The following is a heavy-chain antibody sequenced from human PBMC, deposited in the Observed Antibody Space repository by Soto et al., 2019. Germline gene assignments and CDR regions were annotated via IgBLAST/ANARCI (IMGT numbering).Heavy chain of an antibody. D-gene: IGHD1-26*01. CDR1: GFTVSSNY. V-gene: IGHV3-53*02. Sequence: EVQLVETGGGLIQPGGSLRLSCAASGFTVSSNYMSWVRQAPGKGLEWVSVISSGGSTYYADSVRGRFTISRDNSKNPLYLQMKSLRAEDTAVYYCARDPTATRHGMDVWGQGTTVTVSS. CDR3: ARDPTATRHGMDV. J-gene: IGHJ6*02. CDR2: ISSGGST.